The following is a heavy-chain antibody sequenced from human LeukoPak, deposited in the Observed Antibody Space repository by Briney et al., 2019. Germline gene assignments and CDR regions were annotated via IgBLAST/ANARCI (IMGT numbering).Heavy chain of an antibody. CDR2: IHYSARI. V-gene: IGHV4-34*01. Sequence: SETLSLTCAVYGGSFSGYYWSWIRQPPGKGLEWIGSIHYSARIYYNPSLKSRLTISPDTSKNQFSLKLTSVTAADTAVYYCTREVRSAWASFDPWGQGTLVTVSS. CDR1: GGSFSGYY. D-gene: IGHD1-26*01. J-gene: IGHJ5*02. CDR3: TREVRSAWASFDP.